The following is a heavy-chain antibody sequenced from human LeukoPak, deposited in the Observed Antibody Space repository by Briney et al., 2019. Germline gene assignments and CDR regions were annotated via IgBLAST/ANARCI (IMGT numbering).Heavy chain of an antibody. J-gene: IGHJ4*02. V-gene: IGHV3-7*03. CDR3: ARDSLIQYGSGSYWGFDY. D-gene: IGHD3-10*01. Sequence: PGGSLRLSCAASGFTFSNYWMSWVRQAPGKGPEWVGDIKPDGSDKYYVGSVKGRFTISRDNAKNSLYLQMNSLRAEDTAVYYCARDSLIQYGSGSYWGFDYWGQGIPVTVSS. CDR1: GFTFSNYW. CDR2: IKPDGSDK.